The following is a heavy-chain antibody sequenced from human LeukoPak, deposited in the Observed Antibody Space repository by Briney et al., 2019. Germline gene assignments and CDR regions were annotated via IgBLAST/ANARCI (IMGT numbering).Heavy chain of an antibody. CDR2: ISGNGNYI. V-gene: IGHV3-21*01. Sequence: GGSLRLSCSVSGLTFSSYSMSWVRQAPGKGLEWVSSISGNGNYIYYADSVRGRFTVSRDNAKNSLYLQMNSLGAEDTATYYCARDPDPKIAAADYWGQGTLVTVSS. CDR3: ARDPDPKIAAADY. J-gene: IGHJ4*02. CDR1: GLTFSSYS. D-gene: IGHD6-13*01.